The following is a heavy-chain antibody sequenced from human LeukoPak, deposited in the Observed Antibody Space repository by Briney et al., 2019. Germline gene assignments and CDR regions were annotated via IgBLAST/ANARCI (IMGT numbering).Heavy chain of an antibody. J-gene: IGHJ4*02. V-gene: IGHV4-59*01. Sequence: PSETLSLTCTVSGGSISSYYWSWIRQPPGKGLEWIGYMYYSGSSSYNPSLKSRVTISVDTSKNQFSLKMTSVTAADTAVYHCARDRSGGSYFDYWGQGTLVTVSS. CDR2: MYYSGSS. CDR3: ARDRSGGSYFDY. D-gene: IGHD2-15*01. CDR1: GGSISSYY.